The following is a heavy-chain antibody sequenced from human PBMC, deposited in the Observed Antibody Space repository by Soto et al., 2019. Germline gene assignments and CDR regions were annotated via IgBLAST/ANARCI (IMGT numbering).Heavy chain of an antibody. V-gene: IGHV1-18*01. Sequence: ASVKVSCKASGYTFTSYGISWVRQAPGQGLEWMGWISAYNGNTNYAQKLQGRVTMTTDTSTSTAYMELRSLRSDDTAVYYCARESSADLPPAPIAAPDDCGMDIWGQGTTVTVSS. J-gene: IGHJ6*02. CDR1: GYTFTSYG. D-gene: IGHD6-13*01. CDR3: ARESSADLPPAPIAAPDDCGMDI. CDR2: ISAYNGNT.